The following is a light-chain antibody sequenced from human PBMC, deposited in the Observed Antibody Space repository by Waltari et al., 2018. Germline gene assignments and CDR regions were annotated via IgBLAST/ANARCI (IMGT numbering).Light chain of an antibody. J-gene: IGKJ4*01. V-gene: IGKV1-33*01. CDR1: QDISNS. Sequence: DIQMTQSPSSLSASVGGRVTITCQASQDISNSLNWYQQKLGKAPKLLIYDASRLHTGVPSRFGGSGSGTYFTFTISSLQPEDFATYYCQQSDNLPLTFGGGTKVEIK. CDR3: QQSDNLPLT. CDR2: DAS.